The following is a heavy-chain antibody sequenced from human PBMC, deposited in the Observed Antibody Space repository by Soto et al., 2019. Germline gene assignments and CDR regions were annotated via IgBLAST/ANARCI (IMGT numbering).Heavy chain of an antibody. V-gene: IGHV4-34*01. CDR2: INHSGST. D-gene: IGHD2-8*01. CDR1: GGSFSGYY. J-gene: IGHJ4*02. CDR3: ARRRLRCWFDY. Sequence: QVQLQQWGAGLLKPSETLSLTCAVYGGSFSGYYWSWIRQPPGKGLEWIGEINHSGSTNYNPSLKSRVTISVDTSKNQFSLKLSSVTAADTAVYYCARRRLRCWFDYWGQGTLVTVSS.